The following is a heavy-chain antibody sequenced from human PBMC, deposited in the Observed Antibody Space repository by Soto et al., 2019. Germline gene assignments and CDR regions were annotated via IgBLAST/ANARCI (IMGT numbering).Heavy chain of an antibody. CDR2: IYYSGST. CDR3: ARDGPIPRSRFDP. J-gene: IGHJ5*02. V-gene: IGHV4-59*01. CDR1: GGSISSYY. D-gene: IGHD2-2*02. Sequence: SETLSLTCTVSGGSISSYYWSWIRQPPGKGLEWIGYIYYSGSTNYNPSLKSRVTISVDTSKNQFSLKLSSVTAADTAVYYCARDGPIPRSRFDPWGQGTLVTVSS.